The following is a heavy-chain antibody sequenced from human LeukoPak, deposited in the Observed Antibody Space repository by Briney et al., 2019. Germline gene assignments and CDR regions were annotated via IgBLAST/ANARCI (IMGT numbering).Heavy chain of an antibody. D-gene: IGHD3-22*01. CDR2: ISYDGSNK. V-gene: IGHV3-30*18. CDR3: AKDMVDYDSSGV. J-gene: IGHJ4*02. CDR1: GFTFSSYG. Sequence: GGSLRLSCAASGFTFSSYGMHWVRQAPGKRLEWVAVISYDGSNKYYADSVKGRFTISRDNSKNTLYLQMNSLRAEDTAVYYCAKDMVDYDSSGVWGQGTLVTVSS.